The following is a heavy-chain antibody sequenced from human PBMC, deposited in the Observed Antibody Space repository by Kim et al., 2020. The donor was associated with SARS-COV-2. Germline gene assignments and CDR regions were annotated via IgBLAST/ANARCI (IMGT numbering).Heavy chain of an antibody. D-gene: IGHD6-13*01. CDR1: GYTFTSYA. J-gene: IGHJ1*01. CDR2: INAGNGNT. Sequence: ASVKVSCKASGYTFTSYAMHWVRQAPGQRLEWMGWINAGNGNTKYSQKFQGRVTITRDTSASTAYMELSSLRSEDTAVYYCARVRIAAAGKVEYFQHWGQGTLVTVSS. V-gene: IGHV1-3*01. CDR3: ARVRIAAAGKVEYFQH.